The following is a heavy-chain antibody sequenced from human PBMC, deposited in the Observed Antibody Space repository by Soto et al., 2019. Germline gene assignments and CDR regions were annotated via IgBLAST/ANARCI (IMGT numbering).Heavy chain of an antibody. CDR1: GFPFISSC. V-gene: IGHV3-13*01. CDR2: IGTGGDT. J-gene: IGHJ2*01. Sequence: PGGSKRLSCAASGFPFISSCMHLVRQVPGKGLEWVSAIGTGGDTYYPDSMKGRPIISRENAKNSLYLQMNSLRDENTAVYFCVREGRSSTWYDWYFDLWGRGTLVTVSS. D-gene: IGHD6-13*01. CDR3: VREGRSSTWYDWYFDL.